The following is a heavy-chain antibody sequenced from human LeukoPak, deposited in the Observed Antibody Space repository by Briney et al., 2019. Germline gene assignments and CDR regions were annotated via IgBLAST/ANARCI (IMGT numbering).Heavy chain of an antibody. CDR3: AKAHSGSYNYYYMDV. CDR2: ISWDGGST. D-gene: IGHD1-26*01. CDR1: GFTFDDYT. V-gene: IGHV3-43*01. Sequence: PGGSLRLSCAASGFTFDDYTMHWVRQAPGKGLEWVSLISWDGGSTYYADSVKGRFTISRDSSKNSLYLQMNSLRTEDTALYYCAKAHSGSYNYYYMDVWGKGTTVTVSS. J-gene: IGHJ6*03.